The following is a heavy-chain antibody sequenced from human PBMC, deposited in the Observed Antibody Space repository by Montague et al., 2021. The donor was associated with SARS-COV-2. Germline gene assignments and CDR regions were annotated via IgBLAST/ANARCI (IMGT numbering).Heavy chain of an antibody. D-gene: IGHD3-10*01. CDR2: VRDSGTT. Sequence: SETLSLTCSVSGDSIMSYHWSWVRKPPGRGLEWIGDVRDSGTTNYNPSLNNRITISIDTSKAQFSLILTSVNAADTAVYYCARFFRVGTSSAFDHWGQGILVTVSS. J-gene: IGHJ5*02. CDR1: GDSIMSYH. V-gene: IGHV4-59*08. CDR3: ARFFRVGTSSAFDH.